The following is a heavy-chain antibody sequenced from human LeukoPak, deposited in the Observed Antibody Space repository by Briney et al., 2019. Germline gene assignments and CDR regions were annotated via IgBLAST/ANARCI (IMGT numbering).Heavy chain of an antibody. CDR1: GFTFSSYS. J-gene: IGHJ4*02. D-gene: IGHD3-22*01. CDR2: ISSSSSCI. V-gene: IGHV3-21*01. CDR3: ARDDRYDSSGYTTHY. Sequence: GGSLRLSCAASGFTFSSYSMNWVRQAPGKGLEWVSSISSSSSCIYYADSVKGRFTISRDNAKNSLYLQMNSLRAEDTAVYYCARDDRYDSSGYTTHYWGQGTLVTVSS.